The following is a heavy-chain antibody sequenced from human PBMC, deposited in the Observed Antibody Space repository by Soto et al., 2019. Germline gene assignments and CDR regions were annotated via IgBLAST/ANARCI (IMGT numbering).Heavy chain of an antibody. V-gene: IGHV4-39*01. J-gene: IGHJ4*02. CDR3: AIPPGLYYYDSSGQWYYFDY. CDR2: IYYSGST. Sequence: SETLSLTCTVSGFSISSSSYYWGWIRQPPGKGLEWIGSIYYSGSTYYNPSLKSRVTISVDTSKNQFSLKLSSVTAADTAVYYCAIPPGLYYYDSSGQWYYFDYWGQGTLVTVSS. D-gene: IGHD3-22*01. CDR1: GFSISSSSYY.